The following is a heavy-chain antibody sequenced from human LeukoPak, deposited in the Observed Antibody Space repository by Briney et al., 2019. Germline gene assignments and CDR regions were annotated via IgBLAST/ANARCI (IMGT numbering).Heavy chain of an antibody. D-gene: IGHD3-10*01. CDR1: GGSISRYY. V-gene: IGHV4-59*01. CDR3: ARSDYHNSGSHTVFDAFDI. J-gene: IGHJ3*02. CDR2: IDDSGNT. Sequence: SETLSLTCTVSGGSISRYYWSWIRRPPGKGLEWIGYIDDSGNTNYNPSLKSQVTISVDKSKNQLSLKLSFVTAADTAMYYCARSDYHNSGSHTVFDAFDIWGQGTRVTVSS.